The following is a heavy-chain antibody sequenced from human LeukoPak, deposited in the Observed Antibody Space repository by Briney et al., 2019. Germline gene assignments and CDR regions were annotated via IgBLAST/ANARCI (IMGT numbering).Heavy chain of an antibody. V-gene: IGHV1-8*01. Sequence: AASVKVSCKASGYTFTSYDVNWVRQATGQGLEWMGWMNPNSGNTGYAQKFQGRVTMTRNTSISTAYMELSSLRSEDTAVYYCARDKLARDPGATWVDYWGQGTLVTVSS. CDR1: GYTFTSYD. D-gene: IGHD1-26*01. J-gene: IGHJ4*02. CDR3: ARDKLARDPGATWVDY. CDR2: MNPNSGNT.